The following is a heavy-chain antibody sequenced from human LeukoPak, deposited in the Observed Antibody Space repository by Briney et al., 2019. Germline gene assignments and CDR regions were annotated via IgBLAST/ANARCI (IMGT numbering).Heavy chain of an antibody. D-gene: IGHD2/OR15-2a*01. CDR3: ARVRSTSWFDP. V-gene: IGHV4-34*01. CDR1: GGSFSGYY. CDR2: INHSGST. J-gene: IGHJ5*02. Sequence: PSETLSLTCAVYGGSFSGYYWSWIRQPPGKGLEWIGEINHSGSTNYNPSLKSRVTISVDTSKNQFSLKLSSVTAADTAVYYCARVRSTSWFDPWGQGTLDTVSS.